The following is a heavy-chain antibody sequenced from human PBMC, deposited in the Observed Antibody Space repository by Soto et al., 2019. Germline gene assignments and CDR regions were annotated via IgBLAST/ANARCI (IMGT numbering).Heavy chain of an antibody. CDR1: GGTFSSYA. J-gene: IGHJ6*02. V-gene: IGHV1-69*05. CDR3: ARSYSSPQYYYYNGMDV. Sequence: SVKVSCKASGGTFSSYAISWVRQAPGQGLEWMGGIIPIFGTANYAQKFQGRVTITTDESTSTAYMELSRLRSDDTAVYYCARSYSSPQYYYYNGMDVWGQGTTVTVSS. CDR2: IIPIFGTA. D-gene: IGHD6-13*01.